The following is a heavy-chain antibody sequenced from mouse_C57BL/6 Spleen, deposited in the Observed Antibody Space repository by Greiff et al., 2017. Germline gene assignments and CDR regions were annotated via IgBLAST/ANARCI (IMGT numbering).Heavy chain of an antibody. Sequence: QVQLQQSGAELVKPGASVKLSCKASGYTFTSYWMQWVKQRPGQGLEWIGEIDPSDSYTNYNQKFKGKATLTVDTSSSTAYMQLSSLTSEDSAVYYCARDGGYGNPFADWGQGTLVTVSA. CDR1: GYTFTSYW. D-gene: IGHD2-1*01. CDR2: IDPSDSYT. V-gene: IGHV1-50*01. J-gene: IGHJ3*01. CDR3: ARDGGYGNPFAD.